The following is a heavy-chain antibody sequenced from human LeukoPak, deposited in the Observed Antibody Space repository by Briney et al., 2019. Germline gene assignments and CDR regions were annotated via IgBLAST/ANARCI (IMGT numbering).Heavy chain of an antibody. Sequence: PSETLSLTCAVYGGSFSGYYWSWIRQPPGKGLEWIGEINHSGSTNYNPSLKSRVTISVDTSKNQFSLKLSSVTAADTAVYYCARQGSRDSSSGWYNWFDPWGQGTLVTVSS. V-gene: IGHV4-34*01. CDR3: ARQGSRDSSSGWYNWFDP. CDR1: GGSFSGYY. J-gene: IGHJ5*02. CDR2: INHSGST. D-gene: IGHD6-19*01.